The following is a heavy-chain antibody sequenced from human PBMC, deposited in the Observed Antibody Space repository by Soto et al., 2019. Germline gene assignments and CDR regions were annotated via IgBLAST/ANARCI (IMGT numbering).Heavy chain of an antibody. J-gene: IGHJ4*02. CDR2: IKEDASEE. D-gene: IGHD2-2*01. CDR1: VFSFSTYW. CDR3: ATAISSPFSNFDS. Sequence: EVQLVQSGGDLVQPGGSLRLSCVASVFSFSTYWMTWVRQAPEMGLEWVAGIKEDASEEVYVDSVKGRFSISRDNAKNSLYLQLNSVRAEDTAVYYCATAISSPFSNFDSWGQGSLVTVSS. V-gene: IGHV3-7*01.